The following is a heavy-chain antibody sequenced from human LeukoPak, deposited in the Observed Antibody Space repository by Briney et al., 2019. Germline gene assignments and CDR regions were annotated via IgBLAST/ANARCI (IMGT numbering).Heavy chain of an antibody. CDR2: IIPIFGTA. CDR3: ARGYYDFWSGYYTMGYYYYYMDV. J-gene: IGHJ6*03. V-gene: IGHV1-69*05. CDR1: GGTFSSYA. D-gene: IGHD3-3*01. Sequence: SVKVSCKASGGTFSSYAISWVRQAPGQGLEWMGRIIPIFGTANHAQKLQGRVTMTTDTSTSTAYMELRSLRSDDTAVYYCARGYYDFWSGYYTMGYYYYYMDVWGKGTTVTVSS.